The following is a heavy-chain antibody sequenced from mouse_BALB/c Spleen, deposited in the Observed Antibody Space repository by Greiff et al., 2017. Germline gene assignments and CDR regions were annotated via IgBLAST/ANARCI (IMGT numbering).Heavy chain of an antibody. CDR2: IWGDGST. V-gene: IGHV2-6-7*01. Sequence: QVQLQESGPGLVAPSQSLSITCTVSGFSLTGYGVNWVRQPPGKGLEWLGMIWGDGSTDYNSALKSRLSISKDNSKSQVFLKMNSLQTDDTARYYCARDSSDIDSSGPFAYWGQGTLVTVSA. CDR1: GFSLTGYG. D-gene: IGHD3-2*01. J-gene: IGHJ3*01. CDR3: ARDSSDIDSSGPFAY.